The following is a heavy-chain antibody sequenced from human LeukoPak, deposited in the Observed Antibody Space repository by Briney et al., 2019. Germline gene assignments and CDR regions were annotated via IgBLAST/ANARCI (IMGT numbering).Heavy chain of an antibody. CDR3: ARHNRYSSSWYWFDP. D-gene: IGHD6-13*01. Sequence: SETLSLTCAVYGGSFSGYYWSWIRQPPGKGLEWIGEINHSGSTNYNPSLKSRVTISVDTSKNQFSLKLSSVTAADTAVYYCARHNRYSSSWYWFDPWGQGTLVTVSS. CDR2: INHSGST. J-gene: IGHJ5*02. CDR1: GGSFSGYY. V-gene: IGHV4-34*01.